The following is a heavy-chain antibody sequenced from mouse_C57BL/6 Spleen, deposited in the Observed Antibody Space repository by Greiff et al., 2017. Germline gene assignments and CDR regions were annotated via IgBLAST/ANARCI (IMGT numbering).Heavy chain of an antibody. D-gene: IGHD2-2*01. CDR2: ISDGGSYT. CDR1: GFTFSSYA. Sequence: EVHLVESGGGLVKPGGSLKLSCAASGFTFSSYAMSWVRQTPEKRLEWVATISDGGSYTYYPDNVKGRFTISRDNAKNNLYLQMSHLKSEDTAMYYCAVYYGDDGYAMDYWGQGTSGTVSS. J-gene: IGHJ4*01. V-gene: IGHV5-4*01. CDR3: AVYYGDDGYAMDY.